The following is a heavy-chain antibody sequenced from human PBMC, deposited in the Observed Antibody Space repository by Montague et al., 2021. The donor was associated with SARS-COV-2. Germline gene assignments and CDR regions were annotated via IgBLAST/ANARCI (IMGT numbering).Heavy chain of an antibody. D-gene: IGHD3-9*01. V-gene: IGHV4-39*01. J-gene: IGHJ5*02. Sequence: ETLSLTCTVSGASISLNSHSWGWLRQPPGRGLEWITTVHNTGNSYHNSSLQSRVTISRDTSQQQVSLRLNSMTTADTAVYYCARLPTGFPNWFDTWGQGILVTVSS. CDR1: GASISLNSHS. CDR3: ARLPTGFPNWFDT. CDR2: VHNTGNS.